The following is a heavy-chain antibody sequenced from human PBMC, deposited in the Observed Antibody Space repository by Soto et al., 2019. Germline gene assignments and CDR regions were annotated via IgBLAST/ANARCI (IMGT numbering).Heavy chain of an antibody. V-gene: IGHV1-2*04. CDR1: GYTFTGYY. CDR3: ARERIAVAGSGPYYYYGMDV. J-gene: IGHJ6*02. CDR2: INPNSGGT. Sequence: ASVKVSCKASGYTFTGYYMHWVRQAPGQGLEWMGWINPNSGGTNYAQKFRGWVTMTRDTSISTAYMELSRLRSDDTAVYYCARERIAVAGSGPYYYYGMDVWGQGTTVTVSS. D-gene: IGHD6-19*01.